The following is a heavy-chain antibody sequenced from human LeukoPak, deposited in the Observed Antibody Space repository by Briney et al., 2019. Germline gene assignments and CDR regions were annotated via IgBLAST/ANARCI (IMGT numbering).Heavy chain of an antibody. Sequence: SETLSLTCSVSGASISSYYWSWIRQPPGKGLEWIGYIYFSGITNYNPSLKSRVTISVDTSKNQFSLRLSSVTAADTAVYYCARDLYSAYDFSYYGLDVWGQGTTVTVSS. CDR1: GASISSYY. CDR3: ARDLYSAYDFSYYGLDV. D-gene: IGHD5-12*01. CDR2: IYFSGIT. V-gene: IGHV4-59*01. J-gene: IGHJ6*02.